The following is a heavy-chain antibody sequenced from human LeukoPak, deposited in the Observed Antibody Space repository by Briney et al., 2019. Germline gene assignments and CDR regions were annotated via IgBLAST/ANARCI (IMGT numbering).Heavy chain of an antibody. CDR1: GGSISSGSDY. J-gene: IGHJ4*02. Sequence: PSQTLSLTCTVSGGSISSGSDYWSWIRQPAGKGLEWIGRIYTSGSTDYNPSLKSRVTISVDTSKNQFSLKLSSVTAADTSVYYCARSPYCTNGVYYSRYYFDYWGQGTLVTVSS. CDR2: IYTSGST. CDR3: ARSPYCTNGVYYSRYYFDY. V-gene: IGHV4-61*02. D-gene: IGHD2-8*01.